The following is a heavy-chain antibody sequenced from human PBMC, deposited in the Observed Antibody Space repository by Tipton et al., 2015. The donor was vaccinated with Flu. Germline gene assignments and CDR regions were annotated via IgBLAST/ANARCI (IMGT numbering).Heavy chain of an antibody. V-gene: IGHV4-39*01. J-gene: IGHJ4*02. Sequence: TLSLTCTVSSGSIRSTNYFCAWIRQPPEKRLELIGSIYPSGATYYNPSLKSRVTLSVDTSKSQFSLMLRSVTAADTAIYYCARLSYYDVDLKNFYFDHWGQGVLVTVSS. CDR1: SGSIRSTNYF. CDR2: IYPSGAT. D-gene: IGHD3-10*02. CDR3: ARLSYYDVDLKNFYFDH.